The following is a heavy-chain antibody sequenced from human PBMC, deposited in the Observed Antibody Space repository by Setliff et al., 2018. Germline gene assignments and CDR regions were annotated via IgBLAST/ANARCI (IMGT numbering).Heavy chain of an antibody. V-gene: IGHV3-64*02. J-gene: IGHJ4*02. D-gene: IGHD1-26*01. CDR2: ISSDGVRI. CDR3: ATWNGRSSDY. CDR1: GLTFSSSA. Sequence: GGSLRLSCAASGLTFSSSAMHWVRQAPGKELEYVSAISSDGVRIYYVDSVKGRFTISRDNSKNTLYLQMGSLRADDMAVYYCATWNGRSSDYWGQGTLVTVSS.